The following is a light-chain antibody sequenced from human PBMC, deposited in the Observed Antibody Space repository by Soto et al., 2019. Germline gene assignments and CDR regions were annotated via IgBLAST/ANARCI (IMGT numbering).Light chain of an antibody. CDR3: QQYNYWPIT. CDR2: DAS. J-gene: IGKJ5*01. CDR1: QTISGD. V-gene: IGKV3-15*01. Sequence: EILLTQSPSTLSVSPGERATLSCGASQTISGDLAWYRHKPGQAPRLLIYDASTRALDTPARFAGGGSGTEFTLTISSLQSEDFEVYFCQQYNYWPITFGQGTRLEIK.